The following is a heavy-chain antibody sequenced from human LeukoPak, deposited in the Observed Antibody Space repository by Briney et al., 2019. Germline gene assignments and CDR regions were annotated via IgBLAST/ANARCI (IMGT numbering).Heavy chain of an antibody. CDR3: ARLGVEKRYSSAWQEARALDL. CDR2: IDPNDSDT. V-gene: IGHV5-51*01. CDR1: GYRFSLYW. D-gene: IGHD3-22*01. J-gene: IGHJ3*01. Sequence: GESLKISCKGSGYRFSLYWIGWVRQMPGKGLEWMGVIDPNDSDTRYSPSFEGQVIISVDKSTSIAYLQWSSLKASDTAMYYCARLGVEKRYSSAWQEARALDLWGQGIMVTVSS.